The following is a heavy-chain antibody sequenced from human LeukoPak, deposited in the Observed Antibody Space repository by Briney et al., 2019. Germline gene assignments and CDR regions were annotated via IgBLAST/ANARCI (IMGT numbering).Heavy chain of an antibody. CDR2: IIPILGIA. CDR3: ARASGYGSGWET. V-gene: IGHV1-69*04. D-gene: IGHD6-19*01. Sequence: SVKVSCKASGGTFSSYAISWVRQAPGQGLEWMGRIIPILGIANYAQKFQGRVTITADKSTSTAYMELSSLRSEDTAVYYCARASGYGSGWETWGQGTLVTVSS. J-gene: IGHJ5*02. CDR1: GGTFSSYA.